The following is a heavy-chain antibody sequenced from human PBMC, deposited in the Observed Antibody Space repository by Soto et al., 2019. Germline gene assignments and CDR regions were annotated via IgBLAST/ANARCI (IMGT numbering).Heavy chain of an antibody. J-gene: IGHJ6*02. CDR2: IYYSGST. Sequence: SETLSLTCTVSGGSISSGDYYWSWIRQPPGKGLEWIGYIYYSGSTYYNPSLKSRVTISVDTSKNQFSLKLSSVTAADTAVYYCARGGGFWSGYYMLGYYYGMDVWGQGTTVTAP. V-gene: IGHV4-30-4*01. CDR3: ARGGGFWSGYYMLGYYYGMDV. CDR1: GGSISSGDYY. D-gene: IGHD3-3*01.